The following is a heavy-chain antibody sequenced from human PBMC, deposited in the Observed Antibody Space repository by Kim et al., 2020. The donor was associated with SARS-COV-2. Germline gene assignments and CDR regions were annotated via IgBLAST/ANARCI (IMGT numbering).Heavy chain of an antibody. Sequence: GGSLRLSCAASGFTFSSYAMSWVRQAPGKGLEWVSAISGSGGSTYYADSVKGRFTISRDNSKNTLYLQMNSLRAEDTAVYYCAKDNPDSLEWFGELLPSRYYYYGMDVWGQGTTVTVSS. D-gene: IGHD3-10*01. J-gene: IGHJ6*02. CDR2: ISGSGGST. CDR3: AKDNPDSLEWFGELLPSRYYYYGMDV. CDR1: GFTFSSYA. V-gene: IGHV3-23*01.